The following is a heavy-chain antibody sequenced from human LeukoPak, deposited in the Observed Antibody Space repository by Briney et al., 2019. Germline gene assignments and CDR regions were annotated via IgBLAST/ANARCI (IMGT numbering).Heavy chain of an antibody. Sequence: PGGSLRLSCAASGFTFSSYSMNWVRQAPGKGLEWVSYISSSGSTIYYADSVKGRFTISRDNAKNSLYLQMNSLRAEDTAVYYCARVGDGYNYHHFDYWGQGTLVTVSS. D-gene: IGHD5-24*01. V-gene: IGHV3-48*04. CDR3: ARVGDGYNYHHFDY. CDR2: ISSSGSTI. J-gene: IGHJ4*02. CDR1: GFTFSSYS.